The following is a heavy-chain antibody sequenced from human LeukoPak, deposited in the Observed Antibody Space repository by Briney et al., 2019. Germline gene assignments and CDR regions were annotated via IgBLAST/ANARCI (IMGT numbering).Heavy chain of an antibody. D-gene: IGHD6-19*01. CDR1: GGSISSGSYY. CDR3: ARENSSGWVIY. CDR2: IYTSGST. J-gene: IGHJ4*02. Sequence: SETLSLTCTVSGGSISSGSYYWSWIRQPAGKGQEWIGRIYTSGSTNYNPSLRSRVTVSIDTSKNQFSLKLSSVTAADTAVYYCARENSSGWVIYWGQGTLVTVSS. V-gene: IGHV4-61*02.